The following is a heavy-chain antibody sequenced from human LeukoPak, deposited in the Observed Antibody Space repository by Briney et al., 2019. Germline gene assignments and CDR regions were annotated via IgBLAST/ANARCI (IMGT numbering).Heavy chain of an antibody. CDR2: IYYSGST. CDR1: GGSISSGGYY. J-gene: IGHJ3*02. Sequence: SQTLSLTCTVSGGSISSGGYYWSWIRQHPGQGLEWIGYIYYSGSTYYNPSLKSRVTISVDTSKNQFSLKLSSVTAADTAVYYCARGRRRRHAAADAFDIWGQGTMVTVSS. V-gene: IGHV4-31*03. D-gene: IGHD6-13*01. CDR3: ARGRRRRHAAADAFDI.